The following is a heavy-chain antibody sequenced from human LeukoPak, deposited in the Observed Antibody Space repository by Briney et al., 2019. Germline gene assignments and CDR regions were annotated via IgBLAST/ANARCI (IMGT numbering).Heavy chain of an antibody. D-gene: IGHD3-22*01. V-gene: IGHV3-48*01. CDR1: GFAFNDFS. CDR3: AKGYYYDSSGYYWPIDY. J-gene: IGHJ4*02. CDR2: ISSNSGTV. Sequence: GGSLRLSCEASGFAFNDFSLNWVRQATGKGLEWISYISSNSGTVEYADSVKGRFTISRDNAESSLYLQMNSLRAEDTAVYYCAKGYYYDSSGYYWPIDYWGQGTLVTVSS.